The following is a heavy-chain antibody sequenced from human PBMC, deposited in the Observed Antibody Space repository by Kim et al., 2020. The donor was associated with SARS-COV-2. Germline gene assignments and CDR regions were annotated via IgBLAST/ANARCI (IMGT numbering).Heavy chain of an antibody. CDR1: GYTFTSYG. Sequence: ASVKVSCKASGYTFTSYGISWVRQAPGQGLEWMGWISAYNGNTNYAQKLQGRVTMTTDTSTSTAYMELRSLRSDDTAVYYCARDGMITFGGVIIMHNWFDPWGQGTLVTVSS. CDR3: ARDGMITFGGVIIMHNWFDP. CDR2: ISAYNGNT. J-gene: IGHJ5*02. D-gene: IGHD3-16*02. V-gene: IGHV1-18*01.